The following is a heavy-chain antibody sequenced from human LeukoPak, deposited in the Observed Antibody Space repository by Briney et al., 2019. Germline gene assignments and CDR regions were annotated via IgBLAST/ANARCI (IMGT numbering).Heavy chain of an antibody. CDR1: GFTFTNSA. CDR3: AATVHYCSDGSCQNHYYGMDV. J-gene: IGHJ6*02. D-gene: IGHD2-15*01. Sequence: GASVKVSCKGSGFTFTNSAMQWVRQARGQRLEWIGWIVVGTGNTNSAQKFQERVTITRDMSTSTAYMELSSLRSEDTAVYYCAATVHYCSDGSCQNHYYGMDVWGQGTTVTVSS. CDR2: IVVGTGNT. V-gene: IGHV1-58*02.